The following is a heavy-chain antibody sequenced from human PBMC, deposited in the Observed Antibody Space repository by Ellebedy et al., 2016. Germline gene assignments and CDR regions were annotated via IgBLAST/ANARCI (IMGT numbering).Heavy chain of an antibody. V-gene: IGHV4-59*01. Sequence: SETLSLTCIVSGGSISRYYWSWIRQPPGRGLEWIGNIYYTGTTNYNPSLQSRVTIPLDTSKNQFSLRLTSVTAADTAVYYCARIGGASFGERPIDYWGQGTLVTVSS. D-gene: IGHD3-10*01. CDR2: IYYTGTT. CDR1: GGSISRYY. J-gene: IGHJ4*02. CDR3: ARIGGASFGERPIDY.